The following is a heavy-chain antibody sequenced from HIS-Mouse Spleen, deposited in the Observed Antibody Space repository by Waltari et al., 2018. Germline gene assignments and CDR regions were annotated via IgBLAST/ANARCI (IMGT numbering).Heavy chain of an antibody. J-gene: IGHJ3*02. CDR2: IYYSGST. D-gene: IGHD3-10*01. V-gene: IGHV4-39*07. Sequence: QLQLQESGPGLVKPSETLSPTCTVSGGSISSSSSYWCWTRQPPGKGLEWIGSIYYSGSTYYNPSLKSRVTISVDTSKNQFSLKLSSVTAADTAVYYCAREFGLLPPISSRDYDAFDIWGQGTMVTVSS. CDR3: AREFGLLPPISSRDYDAFDI. CDR1: GGSISSSSSY.